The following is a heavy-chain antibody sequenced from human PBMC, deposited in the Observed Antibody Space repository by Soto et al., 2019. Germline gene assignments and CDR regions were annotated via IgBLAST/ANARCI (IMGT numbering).Heavy chain of an antibody. J-gene: IGHJ6*01. D-gene: IGHD3-3*02. Sequence: PGESLKISCKASGYSFSTYWIAWLRQMPGGGLEWMGIVYPGDSDTRYSPSFQGQVIISADKSITTAYLQWSSLKASDTAMYYCARPPTFRLVFYFYCLDVWGQGTPLTVYS. CDR2: VYPGDSDT. CDR3: ARPPTFRLVFYFYCLDV. V-gene: IGHV5-51*01. CDR1: GYSFSTYW.